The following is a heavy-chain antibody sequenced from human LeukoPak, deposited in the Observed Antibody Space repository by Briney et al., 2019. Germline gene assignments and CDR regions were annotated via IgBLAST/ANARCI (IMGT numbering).Heavy chain of an antibody. J-gene: IGHJ3*02. D-gene: IGHD2-21*01. CDR2: IQYDGSNE. CDR1: RFSFSSYG. CDR3: AREGLWAFDI. V-gene: IGHV3-30*02. Sequence: GGSLRLSCAASRFSFSSYGMHWVRQAPGKGLDWVAYIQYDGSNEQYADSVKGRFTISRDNTKNSLYLQMNSLRAEDTAVYYCAREGLWAFDIWGQGTMVTVSS.